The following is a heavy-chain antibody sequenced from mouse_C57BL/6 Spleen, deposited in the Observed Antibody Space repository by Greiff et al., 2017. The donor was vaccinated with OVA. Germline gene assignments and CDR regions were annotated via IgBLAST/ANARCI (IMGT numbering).Heavy chain of an antibody. J-gene: IGHJ2*01. CDR1: GYTFTSYW. CDR3: AKGPLYYHFDY. D-gene: IGHD2-1*01. V-gene: IGHV1-59*01. CDR2: IDPSDSYT. Sequence: QVQLQQPGAELVRPGTSVKLSCKASGYTFTSYWMHWVKQRPGQGLEWIGVIDPSDSYTNYNQKFKGKATLTVDTSSSTAYMQLSSLTSEDSAVYYCAKGPLYYHFDYWGQGTTLTVSS.